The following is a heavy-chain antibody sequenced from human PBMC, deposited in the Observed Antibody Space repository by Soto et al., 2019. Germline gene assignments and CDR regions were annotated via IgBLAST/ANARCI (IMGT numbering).Heavy chain of an antibody. CDR2: KYDTGST. J-gene: IGHJ6*02. CDR1: GGSISSSSYY. D-gene: IGHD1-26*01. CDR3: TRGRSRTRLY. V-gene: IGHV4-61*05. Sequence: SETLSLTCTVSGGSISSSSYYWGWIRQPPGKGLEWIAFKYDTGSTNYNPSLKGRVSISVDASKNQISLTVNSVTAADTAVYYWTRGRSRTRLYWGRGTSDPVS.